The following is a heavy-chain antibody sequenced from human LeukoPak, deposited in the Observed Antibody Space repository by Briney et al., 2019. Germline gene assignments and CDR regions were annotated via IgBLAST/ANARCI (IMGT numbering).Heavy chain of an antibody. J-gene: IGHJ5*02. V-gene: IGHV4-59*01. CDR2: ICYSGST. Sequence: SETLSLTCTVSGGSISSYYWSWIRQPPGKGLEWIGYICYSGSTNYNPSLKSRVTISVDTSKNQFSLKLSSVTAADTAVYYCARALYYYDSSGHPWFDPWGQGTLVTVSS. D-gene: IGHD3-22*01. CDR1: GGSISSYY. CDR3: ARALYYYDSSGHPWFDP.